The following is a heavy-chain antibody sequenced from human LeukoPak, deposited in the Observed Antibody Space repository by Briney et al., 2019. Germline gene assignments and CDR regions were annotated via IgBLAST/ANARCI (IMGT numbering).Heavy chain of an antibody. V-gene: IGHV3-23*01. Sequence: PGGSLRLSCAASGFSFSNYAMSWVRQAPGKGLEWVSLIIASSGATFYADSVKGRFTISRDNSKNTLYMQMNSLRAEDTALYYCATPGYDYVEMGYFDYWGQGTLVTVSS. J-gene: IGHJ4*02. D-gene: IGHD5-12*01. CDR1: GFSFSNYA. CDR3: ATPGYDYVEMGYFDY. CDR2: IIASSGAT.